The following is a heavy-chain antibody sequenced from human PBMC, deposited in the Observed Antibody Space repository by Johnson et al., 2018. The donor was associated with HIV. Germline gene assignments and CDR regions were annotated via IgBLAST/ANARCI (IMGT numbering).Heavy chain of an antibody. CDR2: ISKDGEHT. CDR1: GFTFSNYA. CDR3: AIPYFYEDSHYH. J-gene: IGHJ3*01. D-gene: IGHD2/OR15-2a*01. Sequence: MLLVESGGGLVQPGGSLRLSCEASGFTFSNYAVHWVRQAPGKGLEYVSAISKDGEHTNYTDSVKGRFTISRDNSKNTLYLQMGSLKAEDTSVYYCAIPYFYEDSHYHWGHGTVVTVSS. V-gene: IGHV3-64*07.